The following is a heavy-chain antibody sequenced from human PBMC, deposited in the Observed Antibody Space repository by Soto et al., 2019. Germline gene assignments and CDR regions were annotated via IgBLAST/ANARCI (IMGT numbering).Heavy chain of an antibody. V-gene: IGHV4-34*01. CDR1: GGSFSGYY. Sequence: SETLSLTCAVYGGSFSGYYWSWIRQPPGKGLEWIGEINHSGSTNYNPSLKSRVTISVDTSKNQFSLKLSSVTAADTAVYYCARAYGDYIDYYYYGMDVWGQGTTVTVSS. J-gene: IGHJ6*02. CDR3: ARAYGDYIDYYYYGMDV. D-gene: IGHD4-17*01. CDR2: INHSGST.